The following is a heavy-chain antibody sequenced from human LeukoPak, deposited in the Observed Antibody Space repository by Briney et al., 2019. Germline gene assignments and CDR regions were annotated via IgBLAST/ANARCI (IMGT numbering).Heavy chain of an antibody. J-gene: IGHJ4*02. CDR1: GYSISSGYY. Sequence: SETLSLTCAVSGYSISSGYYWGWIRQPPGKGLEWIGSIYYSGSTYYNPSLKSRVTISVDTSKNQFSLKLSSVTAADTAVYYCARLGRSYYLDYWGQGTLVTVSS. CDR3: ARLGRSYYLDY. V-gene: IGHV4-38-2*01. CDR2: IYYSGST. D-gene: IGHD1-26*01.